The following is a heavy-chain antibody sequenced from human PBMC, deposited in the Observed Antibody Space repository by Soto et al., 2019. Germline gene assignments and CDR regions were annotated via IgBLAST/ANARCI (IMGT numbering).Heavy chain of an antibody. Sequence: PSETLSLTCTVSGDSISRGGYYWSWIRQHPGKGLEWIGDIYYSGSTNYNPSLKSRVTISVDKSKNQFSLKLSSVTAADTAVYYCARVVVVVIMAYFDLWGRGTLVTVSS. J-gene: IGHJ2*01. CDR1: GDSISRGGYY. CDR3: ARVVVVVIMAYFDL. D-gene: IGHD3-22*01. V-gene: IGHV4-39*07. CDR2: IYYSGST.